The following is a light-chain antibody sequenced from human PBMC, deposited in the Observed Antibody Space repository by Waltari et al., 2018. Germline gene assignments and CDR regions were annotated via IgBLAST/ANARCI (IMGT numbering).Light chain of an antibody. V-gene: IGLV2-23*02. J-gene: IGLJ2*01. CDR1: SSDVGSYNL. CDR3: CSYAGSSTVV. Sequence: QSALTQPASVSGSPRQSITISCTGTSSDVGSYNLVSWYQQHPGKAPKLSIYEVTKRPSGFSNRLSGSKSGNTASLTISGLHAEDEADYYCCSYAGSSTVVFGGGTKLTVL. CDR2: EVT.